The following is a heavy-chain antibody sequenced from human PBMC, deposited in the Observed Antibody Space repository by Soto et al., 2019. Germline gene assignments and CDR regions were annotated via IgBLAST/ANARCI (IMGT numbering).Heavy chain of an antibody. CDR2: IKSKTDGGTT. CDR3: TTASVNYRMLYYYGMDV. Sequence: GGSLRLSCAASGVTFSNAWMNWVRQAPGKGLEWVGRIKSKTDGGTTDYAAPVKGRFTISRDDSKNTLYLQMNSLKTEDTAVYYCTTASVNYRMLYYYGMDVWGQGTTVTVSS. CDR1: GVTFSNAW. V-gene: IGHV3-15*07. D-gene: IGHD4-4*01. J-gene: IGHJ6*02.